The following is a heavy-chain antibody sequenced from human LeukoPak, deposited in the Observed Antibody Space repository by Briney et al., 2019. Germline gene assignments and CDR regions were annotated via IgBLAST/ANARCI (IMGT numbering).Heavy chain of an antibody. D-gene: IGHD6-19*01. Sequence: ASVKVSCKASGGTFSSYAISWVRQAHGQGLEWMGRIIPILGIANYAQKFQGRVTITADKSTSTAYMELSSLRSEDTAVYYCARDEGSAWYTSPWGVGVLRDYWGQGTLVTVSS. V-gene: IGHV1-69*04. J-gene: IGHJ4*02. CDR2: IIPILGIA. CDR3: ARDEGSAWYTSPWGVGVLRDY. CDR1: GGTFSSYA.